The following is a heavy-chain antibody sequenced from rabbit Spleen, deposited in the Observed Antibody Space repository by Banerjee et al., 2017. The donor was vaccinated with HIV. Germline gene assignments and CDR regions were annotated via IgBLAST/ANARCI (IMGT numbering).Heavy chain of an antibody. CDR1: GFSFSNKAV. Sequence: QEQLVESGGGLVRPEGSLKLSCTASGFSFSNKAVMCWVRQAPGKGLQWIACINTRTGNTVYASWTKGRFTISKTSSTTVTLQMPSLTVADTATYFCARDTGSSFSSYGMDLWGPGTLVTVS. V-gene: IGHV1S45*01. D-gene: IGHD8-1*01. J-gene: IGHJ6*01. CDR3: ARDTGSSFSSYGMDL. CDR2: INTRTGNT.